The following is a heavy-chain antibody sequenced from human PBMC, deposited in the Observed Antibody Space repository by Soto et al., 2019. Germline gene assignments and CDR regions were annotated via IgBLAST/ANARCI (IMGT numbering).Heavy chain of an antibody. CDR1: GGSISSSSYF. CDR2: INYRGTT. J-gene: IGHJ5*02. V-gene: IGHV4-39*01. CDR3: ARLLACNGGSCKFDP. D-gene: IGHD2-15*01. Sequence: QLQLQESGPGLVTPSETLSLTCTVSGGSISSSSYFWAWVRQSPAKGLEWIGSINYRGTTFYTASLRSRVTISIDTSKNQFSLTLTSVTAADTALSYCARLLACNGGSCKFDPWGQGTLVTVSS.